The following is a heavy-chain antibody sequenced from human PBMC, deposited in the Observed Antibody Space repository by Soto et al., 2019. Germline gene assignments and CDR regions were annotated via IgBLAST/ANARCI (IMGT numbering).Heavy chain of an antibody. Sequence: GGSLRLSCAASGFTFSSYSMNWVRQAPGKGLEWVSYISPSSSTIYYADSVKGRFTISRDNAKNSLYLQMNSLRDEDTAVYYCATESVDTAMEHRIAMDVWGQGTTVTVSS. CDR3: ATESVDTAMEHRIAMDV. CDR1: GFTFSSYS. CDR2: ISPSSSTI. V-gene: IGHV3-48*02. J-gene: IGHJ6*02. D-gene: IGHD5-18*01.